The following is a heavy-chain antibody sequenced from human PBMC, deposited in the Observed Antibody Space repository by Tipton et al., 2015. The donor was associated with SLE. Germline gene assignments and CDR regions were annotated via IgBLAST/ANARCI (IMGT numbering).Heavy chain of an antibody. D-gene: IGHD4-23*01. J-gene: IGHJ2*01. CDR2: ISSSGSI. CDR1: GFILSNNE. Sequence: SLRLSCAASGFILSNNEMSWVRQAPGKGLEWISYISSSGSIVYADSVKGRFTISRDNAKNSLYLQMNSLRAEDTALYYCAKEVYGGNLYYYFDLWGRGTLVTVSS. CDR3: AKEVYGGNLYYYFDL. V-gene: IGHV3-48*03.